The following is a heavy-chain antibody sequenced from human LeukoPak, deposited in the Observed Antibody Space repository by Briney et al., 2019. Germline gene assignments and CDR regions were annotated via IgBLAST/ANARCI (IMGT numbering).Heavy chain of an antibody. CDR3: ARGTPKWEPPGY. D-gene: IGHD1-26*01. V-gene: IGHV1-69*05. CDR2: IIPIFGTA. CDR1: GGTFSSYA. J-gene: IGHJ4*02. Sequence: ASVKVSCKASGGTFSSYAISWVRQAPGQGLEWMGGIIPIFGTANYAQKFRGRVTITTDESTSTAYMELSSLRSEDTAVYYCARGTPKWEPPGYWGQGTLVTVSS.